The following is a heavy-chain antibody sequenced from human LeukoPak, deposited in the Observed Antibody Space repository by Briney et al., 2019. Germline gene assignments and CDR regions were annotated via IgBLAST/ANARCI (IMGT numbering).Heavy chain of an antibody. J-gene: IGHJ5*02. V-gene: IGHV4-31*03. Sequence: SQTLSLTCTVSGGSISSCGYYWSWIRQHPGKGLEGFGYIYYSGSTYYNPSLQGRVPISVDTSKNQFSLRLSSVTAADTGVYYCARSGGSGKRGWFDPWGQGTLVTVSS. CDR1: GGSISSCGYY. D-gene: IGHD3-10*01. CDR3: ARSGGSGKRGWFDP. CDR2: IYYSGST.